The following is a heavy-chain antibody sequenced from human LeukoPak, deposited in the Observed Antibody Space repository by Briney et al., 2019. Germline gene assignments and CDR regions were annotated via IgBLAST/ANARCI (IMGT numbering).Heavy chain of an antibody. D-gene: IGHD3-10*01. CDR2: ISSSGSTI. Sequence: GGSLRLSCAASGFTFSSYGMHWVRQAPGKGLEWVSYISSSGSTIYYADSVKGRFTISRDNAKNSLYLQMNSLRAEDTAIYYCARRYGSGSYHFDCWGQGTLVTVSS. CDR3: ARRYGSGSYHFDC. CDR1: GFTFSSYG. V-gene: IGHV3-48*01. J-gene: IGHJ4*02.